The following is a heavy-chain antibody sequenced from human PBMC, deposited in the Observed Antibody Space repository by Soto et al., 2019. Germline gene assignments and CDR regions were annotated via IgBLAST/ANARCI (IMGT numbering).Heavy chain of an antibody. CDR3: ARGGPVIIPAATNWFDP. CDR2: IIPIFGTP. V-gene: IGHV1-69*06. J-gene: IGHJ5*02. D-gene: IGHD6-25*01. Sequence: QVQLVQSGAEVKKPGSSVKVSCKSSGGGFNSYSISWVRQAPGQGLEWMGVIIPIFGTPTYAQKFQGRVTITAHKSTSTAYMEVSRLTSEDTAVYYCARGGPVIIPAATNWFDPWGQGTLVTVSS. CDR1: GGGFNSYS.